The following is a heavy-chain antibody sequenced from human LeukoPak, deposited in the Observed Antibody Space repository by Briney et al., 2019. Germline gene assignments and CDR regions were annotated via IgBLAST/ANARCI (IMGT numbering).Heavy chain of an antibody. D-gene: IGHD1-1*01. J-gene: IGHJ4*02. CDR1: GFTVSSNY. Sequence: GGSLRLSCAASGFTVSSNYMSWVRQAPGKGLEWVSVIYSGGSTYYADSVKGRFTISRDNSKNMLYVQMTSLRAEDTAVYYCGHPELPWGQGTLVTVSS. CDR2: IYSGGST. V-gene: IGHV3-53*01. CDR3: GHPELP.